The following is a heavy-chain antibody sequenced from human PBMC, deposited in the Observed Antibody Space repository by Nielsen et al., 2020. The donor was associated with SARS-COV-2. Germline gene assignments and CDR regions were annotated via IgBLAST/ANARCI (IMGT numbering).Heavy chain of an antibody. D-gene: IGHD1-26*01. V-gene: IGHV3-53*04. Sequence: VRQAPGKGLEWVSVIYSGGSTYYADSVKGRFTISRHNSKNTLYLQMNSLRAEDTAVYYCARELGGRDYWGQGTLVTVSS. CDR2: IYSGGST. CDR3: ARELGGRDY. J-gene: IGHJ4*02.